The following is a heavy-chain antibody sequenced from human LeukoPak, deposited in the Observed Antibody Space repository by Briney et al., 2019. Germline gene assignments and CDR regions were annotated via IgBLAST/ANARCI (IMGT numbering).Heavy chain of an antibody. CDR1: GFTFSSYA. D-gene: IGHD1-26*01. CDR2: ISSNGGST. CDR3: ARAIVGANGGVLWVDY. J-gene: IGHJ4*02. V-gene: IGHV3-64*01. Sequence: GGSLRLSCAASGFTFSSYAMHWVRQAPGKGLEYVSAISSNGGSTYYANSVKGRFSISRDNSKNTLYLQMGSLRAEDMAVYYCARAIVGANGGVLWVDYWGRGILVTVSS.